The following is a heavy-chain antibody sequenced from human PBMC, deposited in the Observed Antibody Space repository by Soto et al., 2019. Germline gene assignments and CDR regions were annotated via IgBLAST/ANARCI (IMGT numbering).Heavy chain of an antibody. CDR1: GFTFSKAR. CDR3: TARLYGDYRTADY. J-gene: IGHJ4*02. D-gene: IGHD4-17*01. Sequence: AGGAPRLSCAAPGFTFSKARVRRGRPAPGKGLEWVGRIKSKTDGGTTDYAAPVKGRFTISRDDSKNTLYLQMNSLKTEDTAVYYCTARLYGDYRTADYWGQGTLVTVSS. CDR2: IKSKTDGGTT. V-gene: IGHV3-15*01.